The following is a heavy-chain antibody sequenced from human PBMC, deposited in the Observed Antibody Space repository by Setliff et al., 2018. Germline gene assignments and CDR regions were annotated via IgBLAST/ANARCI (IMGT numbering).Heavy chain of an antibody. J-gene: IGHJ6*02. D-gene: IGHD2-21*02. CDR2: IWNDGSTK. CDR1: GFTFSSYW. Sequence: GGSLRLSCAASGFTFSSYWMSWVRQAPGKGLEWVALIWNDGSTKFYGDSVKGRFTISRDNSENTLYLQMNSLRAEDTAVYYCARNWVTAQHYYYGMDVWGQGTTVTVSS. V-gene: IGHV3-33*08. CDR3: ARNWVTAQHYYYGMDV.